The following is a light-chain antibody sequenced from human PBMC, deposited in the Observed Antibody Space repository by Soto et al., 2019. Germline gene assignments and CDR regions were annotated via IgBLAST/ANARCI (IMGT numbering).Light chain of an antibody. CDR3: QHRSNWLGT. Sequence: EIVLTQSQATLSLSPGERATLSCRASQSVGSFLAWYQQKSGQTPRLLIYDASNRATGIPARFSGSGSGTDFTLTISSLEPEDFAVYYCQHRSNWLGTFGPGTKVDIK. V-gene: IGKV3-11*01. J-gene: IGKJ3*01. CDR2: DAS. CDR1: QSVGSF.